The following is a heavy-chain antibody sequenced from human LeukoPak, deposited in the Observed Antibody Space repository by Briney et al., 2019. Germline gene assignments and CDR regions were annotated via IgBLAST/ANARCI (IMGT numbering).Heavy chain of an antibody. J-gene: IGHJ4*02. CDR2: IYYSGST. Sequence: SETLSLTCTVSGGSISSSSYYWGWIRPPPGKGLEWIGSIYYSGSTYYNPSLKSRVTISVDTSRNQFSLKLSSVTAADTAVYYCARVRYYDILTGYTIWAYYFDYWGQGTLVTVSS. CDR3: ARVRYYDILTGYTIWAYYFDY. D-gene: IGHD3-9*01. CDR1: GGSISSSSYY. V-gene: IGHV4-39*07.